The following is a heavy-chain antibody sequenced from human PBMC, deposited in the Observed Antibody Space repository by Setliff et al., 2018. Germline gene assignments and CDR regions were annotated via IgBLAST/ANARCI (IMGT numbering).Heavy chain of an antibody. Sequence: SETLSLTCAVYGGSFSGYYWSWIRQPPGKGLEWIGEINHSGSTNYNPSLKSRVTISVDTSKNQFSLKLSSVTAADTAVYYCASYTQDVNDWGQGTLVTVSS. J-gene: IGHJ4*02. V-gene: IGHV4-34*01. CDR1: GGSFSGYY. CDR2: INHSGST. CDR3: ASYTQDVND. D-gene: IGHD3-16*01.